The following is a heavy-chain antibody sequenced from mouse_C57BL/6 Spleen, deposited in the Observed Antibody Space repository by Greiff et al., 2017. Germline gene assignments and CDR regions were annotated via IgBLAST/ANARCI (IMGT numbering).Heavy chain of an antibody. CDR2: IDPSDSST. J-gene: IGHJ2*01. CDR3: ARRGLLGFDY. V-gene: IGHV1-69*01. CDR1: GYTFTSYW. Sequence: QVQLQQPGAELVMPGASVKLSCKASGYTFTSYWMHWVKQRPGQGLEWIGEIDPSDSSTNYNQKFKGKSTLTVDKSSSTAYMQLSRLASEDSAVYYCARRGLLGFDYWGPGTTLTVSS. D-gene: IGHD2-3*01.